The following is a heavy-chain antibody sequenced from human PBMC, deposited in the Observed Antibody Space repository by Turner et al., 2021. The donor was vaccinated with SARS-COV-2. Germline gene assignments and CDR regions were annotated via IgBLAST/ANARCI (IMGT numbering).Heavy chain of an antibody. CDR2: ISSSSSYI. Sequence: EVQLVESGGGLVKPGGSLRLSCSASGFTFSSYGMNWVRQAPGKGLEWVSSISSSSSYIYYADSVKGRFTISRDNAKNSLYLQMNSLRAEDTAVYYCARSPTAPGYYYDSSGYYTPYYFDYWGHGTLVTVSS. CDR1: GFTFSSYG. CDR3: ARSPTAPGYYYDSSGYYTPYYFDY. V-gene: IGHV3-21*01. J-gene: IGHJ4*01. D-gene: IGHD3-22*01.